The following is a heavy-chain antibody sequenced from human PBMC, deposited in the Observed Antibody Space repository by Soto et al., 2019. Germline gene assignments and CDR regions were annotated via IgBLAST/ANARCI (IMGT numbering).Heavy chain of an antibody. CDR2: ISGSGGST. CDR1: GFTFSSYA. CDR3: AANVDGNWFDP. V-gene: IGHV3-23*01. J-gene: IGHJ5*02. Sequence: PGGSLRLSCAASGFTFSSYAMSWVRQAPGKGLEWVSAISGSGGSTYYADSVEGRFTISRDNSKNTLYLQMNSLWAEDTAVYYCAANVDGNWFDPWGQGTMVTVSS.